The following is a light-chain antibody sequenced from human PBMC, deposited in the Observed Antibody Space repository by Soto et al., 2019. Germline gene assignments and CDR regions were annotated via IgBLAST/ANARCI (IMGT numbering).Light chain of an antibody. Sequence: DIQMTQSPSSLSASVGDRVTITCQASQHISTYLNWFQQKPGKAPELLIYDASNLVPGVPSRFSGSGSGTDVTFTISSLQPEDIATYYCHQYDDLPPTFGPGTKVDIK. CDR3: HQYDDLPPT. J-gene: IGKJ3*01. CDR1: QHISTY. V-gene: IGKV1-33*01. CDR2: DAS.